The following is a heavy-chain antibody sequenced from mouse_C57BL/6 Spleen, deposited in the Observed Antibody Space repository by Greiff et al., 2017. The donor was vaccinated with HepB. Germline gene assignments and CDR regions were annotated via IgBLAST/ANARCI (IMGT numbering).Heavy chain of an antibody. CDR3: ARGYYYGSRERVQYYFDY. CDR2: IHPNSGST. J-gene: IGHJ2*01. CDR1: GYTFTSYW. D-gene: IGHD1-1*01. Sequence: QVQLQQPGAELVKPGASVKLSCKASGYTFTSYWMHWVKQRPGQGLEWIGMIHPNSGSTNYNEKFKSKATLTVDKSSSTAYMQLSSLTSEDSAVYYCARGYYYGSRERVQYYFDYWGQGTTLTVSS. V-gene: IGHV1-64*01.